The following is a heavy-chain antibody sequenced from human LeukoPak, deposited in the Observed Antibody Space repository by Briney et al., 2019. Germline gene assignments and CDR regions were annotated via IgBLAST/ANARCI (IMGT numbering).Heavy chain of an antibody. D-gene: IGHD2-2*01. CDR2: IKQDGSEK. J-gene: IGHJ4*02. CDR3: ARETFYCSSTSCYDEAFDY. CDR1: GFTFSSYW. V-gene: IGHV3-7*01. Sequence: GGSLRLSCAASGFTFSSYWMSWVRQAPGKGLEWVANIKQDGSEKYYVDSVKGRFTISRDNAKNSLYLQMNSLRAEDTAVYHCARETFYCSSTSCYDEAFDYWGQGTLVTVSS.